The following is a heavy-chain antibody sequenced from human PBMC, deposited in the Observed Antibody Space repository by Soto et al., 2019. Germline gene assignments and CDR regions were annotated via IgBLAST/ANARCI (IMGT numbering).Heavy chain of an antibody. CDR3: AKDLGVSTVRRIMLS. CDR1: GFPFNSYA. V-gene: IGHV3-23*01. Sequence: GGSLRLSCAASGFPFNSYAMNWVRQAPGKGLEWVSGISATGDTTYHADSVKGRFTVSRDNPKNTLYLQLSSLRAEDTAVYYCAKDLGVSTVRRIMLSWGPGTLVTVSS. CDR2: ISATGDTT. D-gene: IGHD3-10*01. J-gene: IGHJ5*02.